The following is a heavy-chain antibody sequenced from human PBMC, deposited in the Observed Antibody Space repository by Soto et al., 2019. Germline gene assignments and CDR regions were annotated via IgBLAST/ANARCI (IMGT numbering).Heavy chain of an antibody. CDR3: ATAYYYDSSGYYRAKYYYYYGMDV. V-gene: IGHV1-8*01. D-gene: IGHD3-22*01. Sequence: ASVKVSCKASGYTFTSYDINWVRQATGQGLEWMGWMNPNSGNTGYAQKFQGRVTMTRNTSISTAYMELSSLRSEDTAVYYCATAYYYDSSGYYRAKYYYYYGMDVWGQGTTVTV. CDR2: MNPNSGNT. CDR1: GYTFTSYD. J-gene: IGHJ6*02.